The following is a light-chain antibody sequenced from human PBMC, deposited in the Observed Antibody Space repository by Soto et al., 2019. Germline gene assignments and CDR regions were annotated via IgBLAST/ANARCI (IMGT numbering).Light chain of an antibody. CDR1: SGHSSYA. CDR3: QTWGSDLVV. V-gene: IGLV4-69*01. Sequence: QSVLTQSPSASASLGASVKLTCTLSSGHSSYAIAWHQQQPEKGPRYLMKLNSDGSHSEGDGIPDRFSGSSSGAERYLTISSVQSEDEDDYYCQTWGSDLVVFGGGTKLTVL. J-gene: IGLJ2*01. CDR2: LNSDGSH.